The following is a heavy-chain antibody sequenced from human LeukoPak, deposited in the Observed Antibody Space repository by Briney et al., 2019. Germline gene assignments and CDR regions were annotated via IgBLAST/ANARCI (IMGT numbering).Heavy chain of an antibody. Sequence: ASVKVSCKASGYTFTSYYMHWVRQAPGQGLEWMGIINPSGDSTSYAQKFQGRVTMTRDTSSSTVYMELSSLRSEDTAVYYCARDLIRLPQSGYSYGYHWYYFDYWGQGTLVTVSS. CDR3: ARDLIRLPQSGYSYGYHWYYFDY. J-gene: IGHJ4*02. V-gene: IGHV1-46*01. CDR1: GYTFTSYY. CDR2: INPSGDST. D-gene: IGHD5-18*01.